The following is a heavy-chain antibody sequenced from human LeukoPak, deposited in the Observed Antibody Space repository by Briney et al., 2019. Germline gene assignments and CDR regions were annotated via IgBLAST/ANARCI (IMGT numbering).Heavy chain of an antibody. CDR3: ARDAEYYYDTSDAFDI. Sequence: GGSLRLSCAASGFTFSSYSMSWVRQAPGKRLEWVSSISSTSSYIYYADSVKGRFTISRDNAKNSLYLQMNSLRAEGTAVYYCARDAEYYYDTSDAFDIWGQGTMVTVSS. D-gene: IGHD3-22*01. J-gene: IGHJ3*02. CDR2: ISSTSSYI. CDR1: GFTFSSYS. V-gene: IGHV3-21*01.